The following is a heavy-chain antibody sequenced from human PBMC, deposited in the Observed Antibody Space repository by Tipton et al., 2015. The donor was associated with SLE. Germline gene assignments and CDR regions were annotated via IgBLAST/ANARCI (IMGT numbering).Heavy chain of an antibody. D-gene: IGHD3-10*01. J-gene: IGHJ5*02. CDR1: GGSFSGYY. Sequence: TLSLTCAVYGGSFSGYYWSWIRQPPGKGLEWIGEINHSGSTNYNPSLKSRVTISVDTTKNQFSLKRSSVTAADTAVYYCARLRRFGELRAWFDPWGQGTLVTVSS. CDR2: INHSGST. CDR3: ARLRRFGELRAWFDP. V-gene: IGHV4-34*01.